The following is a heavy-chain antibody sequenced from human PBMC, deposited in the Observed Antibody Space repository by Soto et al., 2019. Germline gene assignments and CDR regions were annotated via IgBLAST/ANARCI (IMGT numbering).Heavy chain of an antibody. CDR2: IKQDGSEK. Sequence: GGSLRLSCAASGFTFSSFWMSWVRQAPGKGLEWVANIKQDGSEKYYVDSVKGRFTISRDNAKNSLYLQMNSMRAEDTAVYYCARGRPYYYDSSGYLARWGQGTLVTVSS. CDR1: GFTFSSFW. V-gene: IGHV3-7*01. D-gene: IGHD3-22*01. CDR3: ARGRPYYYDSSGYLAR. J-gene: IGHJ4*02.